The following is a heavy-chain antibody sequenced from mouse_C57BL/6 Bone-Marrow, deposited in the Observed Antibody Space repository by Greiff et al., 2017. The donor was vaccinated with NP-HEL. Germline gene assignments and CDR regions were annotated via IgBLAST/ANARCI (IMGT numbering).Heavy chain of an antibody. D-gene: IGHD2-4*01. CDR3: ARGDYAWFAY. CDR1: GYSITSGYD. V-gene: IGHV3-1*01. Sequence: VQLKESGPGMVKPSQSLSLTCTVTGYSITSGYDWHWIRHLPGNKLEWMGYISYSGSTNYNPSLKSRISITHDTSKNHFFLKLNSVTTDDTATYYCARGDYAWFAYWGQGTLVTVSA. CDR2: ISYSGST. J-gene: IGHJ3*01.